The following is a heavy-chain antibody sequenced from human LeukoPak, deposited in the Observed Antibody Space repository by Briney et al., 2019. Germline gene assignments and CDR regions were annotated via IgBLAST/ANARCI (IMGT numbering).Heavy chain of an antibody. CDR2: ISGSGGST. V-gene: IGHV3-23*01. J-gene: IGHJ4*02. Sequence: GSLRLSCAASGFTFSSYAMSWVRQAPGKGLEWVSAISGSGGSTYYADSVKGRFTISRDNSKNTLYLQMNSLRAEDTAVYYCAKDRYSYGDFDYWGQGTLVTVSS. D-gene: IGHD5-18*01. CDR3: AKDRYSYGDFDY. CDR1: GFTFSSYA.